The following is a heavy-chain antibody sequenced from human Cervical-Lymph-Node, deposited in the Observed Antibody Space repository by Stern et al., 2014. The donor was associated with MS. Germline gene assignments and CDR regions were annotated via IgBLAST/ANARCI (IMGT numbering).Heavy chain of an antibody. D-gene: IGHD3-3*01. V-gene: IGHV5-51*03. CDR2: IYPGDSET. CDR3: ARLRGSITIPGMDV. Sequence: VQLVQSGPEVRKPGESLKISCKTSGYTFTYNWIGWVRQMPGKGLEWMGVIYPGDSETRYSPSFQGQVTISVDKSINTAYLQWSSLKASDTAMYYCARLRGSITIPGMDVWGQGTTVTVSS. CDR1: GYTFTYNW. J-gene: IGHJ6*02.